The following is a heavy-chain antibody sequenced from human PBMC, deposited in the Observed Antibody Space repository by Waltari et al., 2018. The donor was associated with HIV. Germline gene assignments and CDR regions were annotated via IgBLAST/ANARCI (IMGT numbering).Heavy chain of an antibody. CDR1: GGSISSSSYY. D-gene: IGHD3-10*01. CDR3: ARFHYYGSGSYYYYFDY. Sequence: QLQLQESGPGLVKPSETLSLTCTVSGGSISSSSYYWGWIRQPPGKGLEWIGNIYYSGSTYYNPSLKSRVTISVDTPKNQFSLKLSSVTAADTAVYYCARFHYYGSGSYYYYFDYWGQGTLVTVSS. J-gene: IGHJ4*02. CDR2: IYYSGST. V-gene: IGHV4-39*01.